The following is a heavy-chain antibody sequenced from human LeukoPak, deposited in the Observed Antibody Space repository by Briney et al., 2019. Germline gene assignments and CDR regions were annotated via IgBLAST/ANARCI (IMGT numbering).Heavy chain of an antibody. D-gene: IGHD3-22*01. CDR3: ASEFGYYYDSSGCGY. Sequence: PGGSLRLSCAASGFTFSTYSMNWVRQAPGKGLEWVSYISSSSSTIYYADSVKGRFTISRDNAKNSLYLQMNSLRAEDTAVYYCASEFGYYYDSSGCGYWGQGTLVTVSS. J-gene: IGHJ4*02. CDR2: ISSSSSTI. V-gene: IGHV3-48*04. CDR1: GFTFSTYS.